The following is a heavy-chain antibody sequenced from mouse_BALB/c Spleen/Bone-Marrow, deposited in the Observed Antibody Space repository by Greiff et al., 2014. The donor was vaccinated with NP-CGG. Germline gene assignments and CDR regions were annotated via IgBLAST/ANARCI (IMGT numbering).Heavy chain of an antibody. CDR3: TRRGFDF. CDR1: GFNIKDTY. CDR2: IDPENGNI. Sequence: EVNVVESGAELVKPGASVKLSCTASGFNIKDTYIHWVKRGPEQGLEWIGRIDPENGNIKYDPKFQVKATITADTSSNTAYLQLSSLTSEDTAVYYCTRRGFDFWGQGTTLTVSS. V-gene: IGHV14-3*02. J-gene: IGHJ2*01.